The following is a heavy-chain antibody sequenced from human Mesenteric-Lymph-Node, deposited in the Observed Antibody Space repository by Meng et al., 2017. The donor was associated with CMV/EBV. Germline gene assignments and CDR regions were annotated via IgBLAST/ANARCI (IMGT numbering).Heavy chain of an antibody. CDR3: AREFIAAAETSIY. D-gene: IGHD6-13*01. CDR1: GGSFSGYY. V-gene: IGHV4-34*01. Sequence: CDVYGGSFSGYYWSWLRQPPGKGLEWIGEINHSGSTNYNPSLKSRVTISVDTSKNQFSLKLSSVTAADTAVYYCAREFIAAAETSIYWGQGTLVTVSS. J-gene: IGHJ4*02. CDR2: INHSGST.